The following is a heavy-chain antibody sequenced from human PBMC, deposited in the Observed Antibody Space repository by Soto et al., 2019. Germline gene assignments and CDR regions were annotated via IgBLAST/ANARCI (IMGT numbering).Heavy chain of an antibody. CDR1: GFPFSSYS. CDR3: ARIAAAGNDAFDI. V-gene: IGHV3-48*02. J-gene: IGHJ3*02. CDR2: ISSSSSTI. Sequence: PGGSLRLSCAASGFPFSSYSMNWVRQAPGKGLEWVSYISSSSSTIYYADSVKGRFTISRDNAKNSLYLQMNSLRDEDTAVYYCARIAAAGNDAFDIWGQGTMVTVSS. D-gene: IGHD6-13*01.